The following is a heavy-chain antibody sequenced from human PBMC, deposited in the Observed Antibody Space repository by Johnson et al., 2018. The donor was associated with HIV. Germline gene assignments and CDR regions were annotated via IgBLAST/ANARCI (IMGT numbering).Heavy chain of an antibody. V-gene: IGHV3-74*03. CDR1: GFTFSSYW. J-gene: IGHJ3*02. CDR3: ARATVESAFDI. CDR2: INIDGSDT. D-gene: IGHD4-23*01. Sequence: VQLVESGGGLVQPGGSLRLSCAASGFTFSSYWMHWVRHAPGKGLVWVSRINIDGSDTKYADSVTGRFTIARDNAKDSLYLQMNSLRAEDTAVYYCARATVESAFDIWGQGTMVTVSS.